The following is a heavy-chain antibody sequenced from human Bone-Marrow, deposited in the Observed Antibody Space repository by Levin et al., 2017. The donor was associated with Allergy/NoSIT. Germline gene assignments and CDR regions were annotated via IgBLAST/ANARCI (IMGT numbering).Heavy chain of an antibody. CDR2: ISYDGSNK. D-gene: IGHD1-26*01. CDR3: ARDGGELSTYYFDY. CDR1: GFTFSSYA. J-gene: IGHJ4*02. Sequence: RGESLKISCAASGFTFSSYAMHWVRQAPGKGLEWVAVISYDGSNKYYADSVKGRFTISRDNSKNTLYLQMNSLRAEDTAVYYCARDGGELSTYYFDYWGQGTLVTVSS. V-gene: IGHV3-30-3*01.